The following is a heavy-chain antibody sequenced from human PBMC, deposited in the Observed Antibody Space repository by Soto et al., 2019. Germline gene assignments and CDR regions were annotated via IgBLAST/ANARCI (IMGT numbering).Heavy chain of an antibody. V-gene: IGHV4-59*01. CDR3: ARDFYDSVGYTWFDS. Sequence: SETLSLTCTVSGDTSTSYYWGWIRQAPGKGLEWIGHIHNSGTSTHNPSLNGRVTISIDMSKKQFSLKLTSLTSADTAVYYCARDFYDSVGYTWFDSWSQGTLVTVS. CDR1: GDTSTSYY. CDR2: IHNSGTS. D-gene: IGHD3-22*01. J-gene: IGHJ5*01.